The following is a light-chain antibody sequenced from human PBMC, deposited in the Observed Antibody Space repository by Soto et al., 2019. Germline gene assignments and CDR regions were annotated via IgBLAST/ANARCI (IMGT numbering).Light chain of an antibody. V-gene: IGKV1-6*01. CDR1: LGIRSD. CDR3: LQDINYPWT. Sequence: IQMTQSPSSLSSSVGDRVTITCRASLGIRSDLVWYQQKPGKPPKVLIYGASNLQSGVPPRFSGSGSGTDFTLAISSLQPEDSATYYCLQDINYPWTFGQGTKVHIK. CDR2: GAS. J-gene: IGKJ1*01.